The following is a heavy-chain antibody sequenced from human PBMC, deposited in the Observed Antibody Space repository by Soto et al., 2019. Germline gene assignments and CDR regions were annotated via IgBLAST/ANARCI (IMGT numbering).Heavy chain of an antibody. J-gene: IGHJ6*02. V-gene: IGHV4-39*01. CDR2: IYYSGST. CDR3: ARRNKAVTDYYYGMDV. D-gene: IGHD4-4*01. CDR1: GGSISSSSYY. Sequence: PSETLSLTCTVSGGSISSSSYYWGWIRQPPGKGLEWIGSIYYSGSTYYNPSLKSRVTISVDTSKNQFSLKLSSVTAADTAVYYCARRNKAVTDYYYGMDVWGQGTTVTVSS.